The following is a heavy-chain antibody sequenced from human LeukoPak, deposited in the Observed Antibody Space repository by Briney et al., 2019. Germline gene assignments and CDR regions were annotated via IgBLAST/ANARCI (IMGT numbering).Heavy chain of an antibody. J-gene: IGHJ4*02. V-gene: IGHV1-8*03. Sequence: ASVKVSCKASGYTFTSYDINWVRQATGQGLEWVGWMNPNSGSTGYAQKFQGRVTITRNTSISTAYMELSGLRSEDTAVYYCARGRSTGYPYYFEYWGQGTLVTVSS. D-gene: IGHD5-12*01. CDR1: GYTFTSYD. CDR3: ARGRSTGYPYYFEY. CDR2: MNPNSGST.